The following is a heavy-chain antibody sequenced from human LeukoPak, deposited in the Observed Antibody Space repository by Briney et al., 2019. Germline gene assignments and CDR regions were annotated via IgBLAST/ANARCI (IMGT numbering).Heavy chain of an antibody. CDR2: IYPGDSDT. V-gene: IGHV5-51*01. J-gene: IGHJ4*02. Sequence: GGALKISCKGSGYSFTSYWIGWVRQMPGKGLEGMGIIYPGDSDTRYSPSFQGQVTISADNSISTAYLQWSSLKASDTAMYYRARHDTRGSYFDYWGQGTLVTVSS. CDR3: ARHDTRGSYFDY. D-gene: IGHD1-26*01. CDR1: GYSFTSYW.